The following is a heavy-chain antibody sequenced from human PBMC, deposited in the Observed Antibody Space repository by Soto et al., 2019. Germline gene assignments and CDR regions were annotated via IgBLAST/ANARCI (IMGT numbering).Heavy chain of an antibody. CDR2: ISDNGGST. CDR3: ARGGLGTERYCGY. V-gene: IGHV3-64*01. J-gene: IGHJ4*02. CDR1: GFTFSNYA. D-gene: IGHD2-21*01. Sequence: EVQLVESGGGLVQPGGSLRLSCAASGFTFSNYAMHWVRQAPGKGLEYVSAISDNGGSTYHANFVKGRFTISRDNSKNTLYLQMGSMRTDDIAVYYCARGGLGTERYCGYWGQGTLVTVSS.